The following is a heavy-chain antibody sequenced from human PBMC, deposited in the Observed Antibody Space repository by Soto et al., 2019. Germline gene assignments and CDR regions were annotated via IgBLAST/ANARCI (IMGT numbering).Heavy chain of an antibody. CDR1: GYTFTSYD. CDR3: ARVVPGAEAWFGP. Sequence: ASVKVSCKASGYTFTSYDINWVRQATGQGLEWMGWMNPNSGNTGYAQKFQGRVTMTRNTSISTAYMELSSLRSDDTAVYYCARVVPGAEAWFGPWGQGTLVTVS. D-gene: IGHD2-2*01. J-gene: IGHJ5*02. V-gene: IGHV1-8*01. CDR2: MNPNSGNT.